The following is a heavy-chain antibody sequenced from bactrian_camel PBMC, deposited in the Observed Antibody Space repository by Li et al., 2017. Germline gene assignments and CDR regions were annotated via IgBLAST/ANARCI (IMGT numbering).Heavy chain of an antibody. CDR1: GTTGRNNF. D-gene: IGHD6*01. CDR3: VRDPAIGGSWGPTAGY. V-gene: IGHV3S53*01. J-gene: IGHJ4*01. Sequence: QVQLVESGGGSVQVGESLTLSCTVSGTTGRNNFMAWFRQPPGKEREGVAAIADRAIVNRPGKKYYADSLEARFNISQDYDRNTVWMQMNSLNPEDTAVYYCVRDPAIGGSWGPTAGYWGQGTQVTVS. CDR2: IADRAIVNRPGKK.